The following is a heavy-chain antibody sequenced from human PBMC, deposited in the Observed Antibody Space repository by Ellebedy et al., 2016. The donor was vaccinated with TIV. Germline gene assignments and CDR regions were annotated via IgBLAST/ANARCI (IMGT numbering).Heavy chain of an antibody. D-gene: IGHD4-23*01. CDR2: INPSGGST. CDR3: AREADYGGNSEAFDI. Sequence: ASVKVSXKASGYTFTSYYMHWVRQAPGQGLEWMGIINPSGGSTSYAQKFQGRVTMTRDTSISTAYMELSRLRSDDTAVYYCAREADYGGNSEAFDIWGQGTMVTVSS. J-gene: IGHJ3*02. V-gene: IGHV1-46*01. CDR1: GYTFTSYY.